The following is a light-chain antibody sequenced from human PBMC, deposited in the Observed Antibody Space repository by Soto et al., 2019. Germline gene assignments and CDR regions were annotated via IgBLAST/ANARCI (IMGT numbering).Light chain of an antibody. J-gene: IGLJ3*02. Sequence: QSALTQPRSVSGSPGQSVTISCTGTSRDVGGYNYVSWYQQHPGKAPQLMIYDVSKWPSGVPDRFSGSKSGNTASLTISGLQAEYEADYYCCSYAGNALWVFGGGTKLTVL. CDR1: SRDVGGYNY. CDR2: DVS. CDR3: CSYAGNALWV. V-gene: IGLV2-11*01.